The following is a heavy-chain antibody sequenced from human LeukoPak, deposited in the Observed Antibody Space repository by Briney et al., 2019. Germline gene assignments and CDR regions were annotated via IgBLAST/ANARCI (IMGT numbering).Heavy chain of an antibody. V-gene: IGHV4-38-2*02. D-gene: IGHD3-10*01. CDR1: GYSISSDYY. CDR3: ARAINGVIILYYFYYMDV. J-gene: IGHJ6*03. CDR2: IYLSVST. Sequence: SETLFLTCTVSGYSISSDYYWGWIRQPPGKGLEWIGTIYLSVSTYYNPSLKSRVTISVDTSKNQFSLRLRSVTAADTAVYYCARAINGVIILYYFYYMDVWGKGTTVTVSS.